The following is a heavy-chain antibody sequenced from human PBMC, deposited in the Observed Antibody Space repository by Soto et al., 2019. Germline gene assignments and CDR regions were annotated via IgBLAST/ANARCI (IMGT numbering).Heavy chain of an antibody. V-gene: IGHV3-30*18. CDR3: AKLAATTENTESSPFDY. CDR1: GFTFSSYG. J-gene: IGHJ4*02. Sequence: GGSLRLSCAASGFTFSSYGMHWVRQAPGKGLEWVAVISYDGSNKYYADSVKGRFTISRDNSKNTLYLQMNSLRAEDTAVYYCAKLAATTENTESSPFDYWGQGTLVTVSS. CDR2: ISYDGSNK. D-gene: IGHD1-26*01.